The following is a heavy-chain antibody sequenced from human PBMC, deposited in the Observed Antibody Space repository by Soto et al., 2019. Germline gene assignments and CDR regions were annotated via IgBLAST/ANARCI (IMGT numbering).Heavy chain of an antibody. Sequence: GGSLRLSCAASGFTFSSYGMHWVRQAPGKGLEWVAVIWYDGSNKYYADSVKGRFTISIDNSKHTLYLHMNSLRAEVTAVYYWARDHPPTIFGVYYHYSYMDVWGKGTTVTVSS. J-gene: IGHJ6*03. V-gene: IGHV3-33*01. CDR1: GFTFSSYG. CDR3: ARDHPPTIFGVYYHYSYMDV. CDR2: IWYDGSNK. D-gene: IGHD3-3*01.